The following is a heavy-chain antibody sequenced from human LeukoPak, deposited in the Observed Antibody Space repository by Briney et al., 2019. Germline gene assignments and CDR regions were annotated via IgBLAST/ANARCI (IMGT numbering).Heavy chain of an antibody. V-gene: IGHV1-18*01. CDR1: GYTFSSYG. D-gene: IGHD3-3*01. CDR3: ARAGSITIFGVVVAHNWFDP. CDR2: ISAYNGNT. J-gene: IGHJ5*02. Sequence: ASVKVSCKASGYTFSSYGVSWVRQAPGQGLEWMGWISAYNGNTNYAQKLQGRVTMTTDTSTSTVYMQLRSLRSDDAAVYYCARAGSITIFGVVVAHNWFDPWGQGTLVTVSS.